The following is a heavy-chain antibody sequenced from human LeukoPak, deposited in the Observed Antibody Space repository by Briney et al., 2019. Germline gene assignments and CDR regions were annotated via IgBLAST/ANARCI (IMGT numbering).Heavy chain of an antibody. CDR2: ISYDGSHD. CDR3: ARLLQVYSSSRLVPFDY. J-gene: IGHJ4*02. D-gene: IGHD6-13*01. Sequence: PGGSLRLSCAASGFTFSTYTIHWVRQAPGKGLEWVALISYDGSHDFYSDSVKGRFTISRDTSKNTLYLQMNSLRPEDTAIYYCARLLQVYSSSRLVPFDYWGQGTLVTVSS. CDR1: GFTFSTYT. V-gene: IGHV3-30*04.